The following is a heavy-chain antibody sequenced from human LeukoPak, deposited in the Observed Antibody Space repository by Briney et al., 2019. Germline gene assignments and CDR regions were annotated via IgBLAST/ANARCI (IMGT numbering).Heavy chain of an antibody. CDR3: ARDSLVVFGVVTGYYGMDV. CDR2: ISAYNGNT. J-gene: IGHJ6*02. Sequence: EASVKVSCKASGYTFTSYGISWVRQAPGQGLEWMGWISAYNGNTNYAQRLQGRVTMTTDTSTSTAYMELRSLRSDDTAVYYCARDSLVVFGVVTGYYGMDVWGQGTTVTVSS. D-gene: IGHD3-3*01. V-gene: IGHV1-18*01. CDR1: GYTFTSYG.